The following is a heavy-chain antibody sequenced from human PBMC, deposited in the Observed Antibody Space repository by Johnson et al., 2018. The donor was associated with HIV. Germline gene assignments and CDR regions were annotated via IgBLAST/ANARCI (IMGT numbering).Heavy chain of an antibody. V-gene: IGHV3-7*05. CDR2: IKEDGSEK. CDR3: ARPIARGASDI. D-gene: IGHD3-10*01. J-gene: IGHJ3*02. Sequence: VQLVESGGGVVQPGRSLRLSCAASGFIFGGFGLHWVRQAPGKGLEWVANIKEDGSEKYYVESVRGRATISRNKAKTSLYLQMNRLRAEDTAVYYCARPIARGASDIWGQGTMVTVSS. CDR1: GFIFGGFG.